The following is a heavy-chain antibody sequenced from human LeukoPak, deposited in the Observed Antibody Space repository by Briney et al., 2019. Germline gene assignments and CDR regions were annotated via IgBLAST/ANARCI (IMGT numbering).Heavy chain of an antibody. CDR3: AKGGPPGYDFWSGLGYFDY. CDR2: ISGSGGST. Sequence: GGSLRLSCAVSGFTFSSYAMSWVRQAPGKGLEWVSAISGSGGSTYYADSVKGRFTISRDNSKNTLYLQMNSLRAEDTAVYYCAKGGPPGYDFWSGLGYFDYWGQGTLVTVSS. CDR1: GFTFSSYA. J-gene: IGHJ4*02. D-gene: IGHD3-3*01. V-gene: IGHV3-23*01.